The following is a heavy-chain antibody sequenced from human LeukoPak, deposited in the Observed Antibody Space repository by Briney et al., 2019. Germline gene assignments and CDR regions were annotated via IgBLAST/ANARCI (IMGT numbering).Heavy chain of an antibody. V-gene: IGHV3-53*05. D-gene: IGHD1-26*01. CDR3: AKDIRDIVGATTSAFDI. CDR1: EFSVGSNY. J-gene: IGHJ3*02. Sequence: GGSLRLSCAASEFSVGSNYMTWVRQASGKGLEWVSLIYSGGSTYYADSVKGRFTISGDNSKNTLYLQMNSLRAEDMALYYCAKDIRDIVGATTSAFDIWGQGTMVTVSS. CDR2: IYSGGST.